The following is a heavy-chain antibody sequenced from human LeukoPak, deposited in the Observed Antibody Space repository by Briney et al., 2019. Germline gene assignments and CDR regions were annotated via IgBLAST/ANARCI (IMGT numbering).Heavy chain of an antibody. CDR1: GFTFSSYA. CDR3: AKSPLQFVPAGEYYMDV. V-gene: IGHV3-23*01. Sequence: GGSLRLSCAASGFTFSSYAMHWVRQAPGKGLEWVSAISGSGGSTYYADSVKGRFTISRDNSKNTLYLQMNSLRAEDTAVYYCAKSPLQFVPAGEYYMDVWGKGTTVTVSS. J-gene: IGHJ6*03. CDR2: ISGSGGST. D-gene: IGHD2-2*01.